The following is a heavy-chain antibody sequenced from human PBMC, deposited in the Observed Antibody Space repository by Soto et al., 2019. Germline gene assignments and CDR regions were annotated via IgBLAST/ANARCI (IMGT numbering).Heavy chain of an antibody. CDR3: ARDGSGRSAARRGWFDP. D-gene: IGHD6-6*01. CDR2: IYYSGST. V-gene: IGHV4-61*01. CDR1: GGSVSSGCYY. J-gene: IGHJ5*02. Sequence: SETLSLTCTVSGGSVSSGCYYWSWIRQPPGKGLEWIGYIYYSGSTNYNPSLKSRVTISVDTSKNQFSLKLTSVTAADTAVYYGARDGSGRSAARRGWFDPWGQGTLVTVSS.